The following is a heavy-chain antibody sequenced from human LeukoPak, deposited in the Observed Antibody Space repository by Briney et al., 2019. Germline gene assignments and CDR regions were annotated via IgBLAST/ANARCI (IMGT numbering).Heavy chain of an antibody. CDR3: ARGALSTVTVWYYFDF. V-gene: IGHV4-30-2*01. CDR1: GGSISSGGYS. J-gene: IGHJ4*02. D-gene: IGHD4-17*01. CDR2: IYHSGST. Sequence: PSQTLSLTCAVSGGSISSGGYSWSWIRQPPGKGLEWIGYIYHSGSTSYNPSLKSRVTISLDRSKNQFSLKLSSVTAADTAVYYCARGALSTVTVWYYFDFWGQGTLVTASS.